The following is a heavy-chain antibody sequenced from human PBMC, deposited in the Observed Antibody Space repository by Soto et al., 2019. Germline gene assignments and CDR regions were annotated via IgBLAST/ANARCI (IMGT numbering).Heavy chain of an antibody. D-gene: IGHD1-7*01. Sequence: PGGSLRLSCAASGFTFSSYEMNWVRQAPGKGLEWVSYISSSGSTIYYADSVKGRFTISRDNAKNSLYLQMNSLRAEDTAVYYCATPGTTRSYYYYGMDVWGQGTTVTVSS. CDR3: ATPGTTRSYYYYGMDV. V-gene: IGHV3-48*03. J-gene: IGHJ6*02. CDR1: GFTFSSYE. CDR2: ISSSGSTI.